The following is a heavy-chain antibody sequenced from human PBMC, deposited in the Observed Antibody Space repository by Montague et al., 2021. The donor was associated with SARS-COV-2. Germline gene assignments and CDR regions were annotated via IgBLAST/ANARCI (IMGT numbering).Heavy chain of an antibody. CDR1: GGSISTYP. CDR3: ARVSLAAAATRSDY. Sequence: SETLSLTCTVSGGSISTYPWSWIRQPAGKALEWIGRIHSSGDTNYNPSLKSRVTMSVDTSKNQFSLKMTSVTAADTAMYYCARVSLAAAATRSDYWGQGTLVTVSP. J-gene: IGHJ4*02. CDR2: IHSSGDT. D-gene: IGHD6-13*01. V-gene: IGHV4-4*07.